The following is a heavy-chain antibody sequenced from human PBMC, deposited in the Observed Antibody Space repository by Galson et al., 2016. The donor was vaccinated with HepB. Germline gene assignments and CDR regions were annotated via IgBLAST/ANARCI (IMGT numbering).Heavy chain of an antibody. V-gene: IGHV3-23*01. CDR1: GFTFSNYA. J-gene: IGHJ4*02. CDR3: AKETPQYGVWTGHTV. CDR2: ITGSGENT. Sequence: SLRLSCAASGFTFSNYAMTWVRQAPGKGLEWVSAITGSGENTYYADSVKGRFTISRDNSRNTLYLQMSSLRAEDTAKYYCAKETPQYGVWTGHTVWGQGTLVTLSS. D-gene: IGHD3/OR15-3a*01.